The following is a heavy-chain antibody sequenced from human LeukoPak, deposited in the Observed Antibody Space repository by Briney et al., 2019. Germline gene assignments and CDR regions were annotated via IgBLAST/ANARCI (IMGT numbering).Heavy chain of an antibody. CDR2: VNTVGTT. J-gene: IGHJ4*02. D-gene: IGHD2-21*02. V-gene: IGHV3-66*01. Sequence: GGSLRLSCAASGFTVSNNYTGWVRQAPAKGLEWVSVVNTVGTTYYADSVRGRFTISRDNSKNTLSLQMNSLRVEDTAVYYCAGSLAYCGGDCRLGDYWGQGTLVTVSS. CDR1: GFTVSNNY. CDR3: AGSLAYCGGDCRLGDY.